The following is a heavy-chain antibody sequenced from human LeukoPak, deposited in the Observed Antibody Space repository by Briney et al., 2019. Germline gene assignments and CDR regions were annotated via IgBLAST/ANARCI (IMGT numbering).Heavy chain of an antibody. D-gene: IGHD3-3*01. V-gene: IGHV1-2*02. CDR3: ARELPRDGGWSGYSLPPPDDAFDI. CDR2: INPDGGDT. Sequence: ASVKVSCKASGNSFTGYYIHWVRQAPGQGLEWMGWINPDGGDTNYAQKFQGRVTMTRDTSISTAYMELSRLRFDDTAVYYCARELPRDGGWSGYSLPPPDDAFDIWGQGTMVTVSS. J-gene: IGHJ3*02. CDR1: GNSFTGYY.